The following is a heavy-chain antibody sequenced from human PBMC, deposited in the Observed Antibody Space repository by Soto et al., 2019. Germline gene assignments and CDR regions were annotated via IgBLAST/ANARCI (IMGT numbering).Heavy chain of an antibody. CDR1: GFTFSSYA. D-gene: IGHD6-19*01. Sequence: PGGSLRLSCAASGFTFSSYAMHWVRQAPGKGLEWVAVISYDGSNKYYADSVKGRFTISRDNSKNTLYLQMNSLRAEDTAVYYCAKDLRDSSGWYLYYGMDVWGQGTTVTVSS. J-gene: IGHJ6*02. CDR2: ISYDGSNK. V-gene: IGHV3-30*18. CDR3: AKDLRDSSGWYLYYGMDV.